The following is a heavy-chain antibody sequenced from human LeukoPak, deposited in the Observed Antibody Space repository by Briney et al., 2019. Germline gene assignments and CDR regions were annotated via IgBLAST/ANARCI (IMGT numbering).Heavy chain of an antibody. V-gene: IGHV1-18*04. CDR3: LISYYGSGSYDGEL. J-gene: IGHJ1*01. CDR1: GYTFTSYG. D-gene: IGHD3-10*01. Sequence: ASVTVSCKASGYTFTSYGISWVRQAPGQGVEWMGWISAYNGNTNYAQKLQGRVTMTTDTSTSTAYMELRSLRSDDTAVYYCLISYYGSGSYDGELWGQGTLVTVSS. CDR2: ISAYNGNT.